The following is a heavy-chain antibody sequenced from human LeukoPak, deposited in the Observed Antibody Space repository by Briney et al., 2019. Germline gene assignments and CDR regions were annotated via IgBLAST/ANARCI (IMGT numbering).Heavy chain of an antibody. V-gene: IGHV1-69*04. Sequence: SVKVSCKASGGTFSSYAISWVRQAPGQGLEWMGRIIPILGIANYAQKFQGRVTITADKSTSTAYMELSSLRSEDTAVYYCARDLTLRRGYSYACFDYWGQGTLVTVSS. CDR3: ARDLTLRRGYSYACFDY. CDR2: IIPILGIA. J-gene: IGHJ4*02. CDR1: GGTFSSYA. D-gene: IGHD5-18*01.